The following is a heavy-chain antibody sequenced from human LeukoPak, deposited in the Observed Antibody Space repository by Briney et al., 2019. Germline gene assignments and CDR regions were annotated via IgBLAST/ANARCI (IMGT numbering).Heavy chain of an antibody. CDR3: KIPESILGVVITPFDY. CDR2: INPNSGGT. V-gene: IGHV1-2*02. J-gene: IGHJ4*02. D-gene: IGHD3-3*01. CDR1: GYTFTGYY. Sequence: GASVKVSCKASGYTFTGYYMHWVRQAPGQGLEWMGWINPNSGGTNYAQKFQGRVTMTRDTSISTAYMELSRLRSDDTAVYYCKIPESILGVVITPFDYWAREPWSPSPQ.